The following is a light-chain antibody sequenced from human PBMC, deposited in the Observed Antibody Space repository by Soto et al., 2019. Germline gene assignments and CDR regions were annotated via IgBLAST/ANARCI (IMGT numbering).Light chain of an antibody. J-gene: IGKJ1*01. Sequence: DIVMTQSPDSLAVSLGEGATINCKSSQSVLYSSNNKNYLAWYQQKPGQPPKLLIHWASTRESGVPDLFSGSGSGTDFTLTISSLQAEDVAVYYCQQYYSCPQTFGHGTKVEIK. V-gene: IGKV4-1*01. CDR3: QQYYSCPQT. CDR2: WAS. CDR1: QSVLYSSNNKNY.